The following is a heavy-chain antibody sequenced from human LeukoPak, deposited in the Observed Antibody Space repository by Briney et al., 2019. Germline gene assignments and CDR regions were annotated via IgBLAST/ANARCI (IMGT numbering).Heavy chain of an antibody. Sequence: SETLSLTCAVYGGSFSGYYWSWIRQPPGKGLEWIGYIYYSGSTNYNPSLKSRVTISVDTSKNQFSLKLSSVTAADTAVYYCARTGYRAAAGTLNWFDPWGQGTLVTVSS. CDR2: IYYSGST. CDR1: GGSFSGYY. D-gene: IGHD6-13*01. J-gene: IGHJ5*02. V-gene: IGHV4-59*01. CDR3: ARTGYRAAAGTLNWFDP.